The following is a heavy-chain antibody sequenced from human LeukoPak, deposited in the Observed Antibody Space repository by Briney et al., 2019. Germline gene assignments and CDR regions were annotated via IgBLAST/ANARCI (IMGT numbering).Heavy chain of an antibody. CDR3: ERSPAATNWFAP. J-gene: IGHJ5*02. CDR2: INSDGRST. V-gene: IGHV3-74*01. Sequence: GGSLRLSCVASGFTFSSYWMHWVRQAPGKGLVWVSRINSDGRSTSYADSVKGRFTISRDNAKNTLYLQMNSLRAEDTAVYYCERSPAATNWFAPWGQGTRVTVSS. D-gene: IGHD2-2*01. CDR1: GFTFSSYW.